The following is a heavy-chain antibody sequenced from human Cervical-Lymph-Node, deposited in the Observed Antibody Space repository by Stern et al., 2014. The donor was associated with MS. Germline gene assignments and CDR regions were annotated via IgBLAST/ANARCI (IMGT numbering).Heavy chain of an antibody. CDR1: GYMFSSYG. D-gene: IGHD3-3*01. V-gene: IGHV1-18*01. CDR2: ISADNGDT. CDR3: ARDSLITTFGVEDGLDV. Sequence: QVQLVQSGAEVRKPGASLSVSCTASGYMFSSYGISWVRQGPGQGLEWMGWISADNGDTKYADMFQGRVTLTTDTSTGTVYMELSSLRYDDTAVYYCARDSLITTFGVEDGLDVWGQGTTVTVSS. J-gene: IGHJ6*02.